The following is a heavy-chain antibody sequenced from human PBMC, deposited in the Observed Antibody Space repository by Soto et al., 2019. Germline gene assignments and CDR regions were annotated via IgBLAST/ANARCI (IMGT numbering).Heavy chain of an antibody. CDR2: INPSGGST. J-gene: IGHJ4*02. V-gene: IGHV1-46*01. CDR1: GYTFTSYY. D-gene: IGHD3-22*01. CDR3: ARDKSEGYYDSSGYLDDY. Sequence: ASVKVSCKASGYTFTSYYVHWVRQAPGQGLEWMGIINPSGGSTSYAQKFQGRVTMTRDTSTSTVYMELSSLRSEDTAVYYCARDKSEGYYDSSGYLDDYWGQGTLVTVSS.